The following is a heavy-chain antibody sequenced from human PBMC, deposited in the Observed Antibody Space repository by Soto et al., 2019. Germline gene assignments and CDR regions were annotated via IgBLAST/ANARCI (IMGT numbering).Heavy chain of an antibody. CDR1: GVSVSRGSYY. V-gene: IGHV4-61*01. D-gene: IGHD1-1*01. Sequence: PSETLSLTCSVPGVSVSRGSYYLGWVRQGPGKGLEWVGYSYHTWITKYNPALRSRVTISVDTSKNQFSLKLSSVTAADTAVYYCARAVETGGNRFDPWGQATLVTASS. CDR3: ARAVETGGNRFDP. CDR2: SYHTWIT. J-gene: IGHJ5*02.